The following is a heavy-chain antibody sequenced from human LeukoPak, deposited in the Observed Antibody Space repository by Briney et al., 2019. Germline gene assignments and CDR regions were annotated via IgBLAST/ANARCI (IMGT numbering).Heavy chain of an antibody. CDR1: GFTVISYS. J-gene: IGHJ4*02. CDR3: AKDFPPNGGNPSGYFDY. D-gene: IGHD4-23*01. V-gene: IGHV3-23*01. CDR2: IRGSGGNT. Sequence: GGSLRLSCAASGFTVISYSITWVRQAPGKGLGWVSAIRGSGGNTYYADSVKGRFTISRDNSKNTLYVQMNSLRAEDTAVYYCAKDFPPNGGNPSGYFDYWGQGTLVTVSS.